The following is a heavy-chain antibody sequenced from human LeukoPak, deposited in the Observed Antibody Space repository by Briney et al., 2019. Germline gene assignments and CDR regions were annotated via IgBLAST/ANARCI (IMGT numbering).Heavy chain of an antibody. D-gene: IGHD6-13*01. J-gene: IGHJ4*02. CDR1: GFTFSSYE. V-gene: IGHV3-48*03. CDR3: ASIAAAGTTARLDY. Sequence: GGSLRLSCAASGFTFSSYEMNWVRQAPGKGLEWVSYISSSGSTIYYADSVKGRFTISRDNAKNSLYLQMNSLRAEDTAVYYCASIAAAGTTARLDYWGQGTLVTVSS. CDR2: ISSSGSTI.